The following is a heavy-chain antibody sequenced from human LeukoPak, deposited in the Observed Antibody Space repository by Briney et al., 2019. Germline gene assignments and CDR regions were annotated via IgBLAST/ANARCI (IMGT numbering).Heavy chain of an antibody. CDR2: ISSDGSST. J-gene: IGHJ4*02. Sequence: GGFLRLSCAASGFAFSSYWMHWVRQAPGKGLVWVSRISSDGSSTSYADSVKGRFTISRDNAKNTLYLQMNSLRAEDTAVYYCTRDQIYCSGGYCYFEHWGQGTLVTASS. V-gene: IGHV3-74*01. CDR3: TRDQIYCSGGYCYFEH. CDR1: GFAFSSYW. D-gene: IGHD2-15*01.